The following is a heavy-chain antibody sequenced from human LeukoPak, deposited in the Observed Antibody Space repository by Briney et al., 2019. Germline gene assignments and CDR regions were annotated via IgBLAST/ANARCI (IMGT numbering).Heavy chain of an antibody. CDR1: GYSFTSYW. V-gene: IGHV5-51*01. CDR3: ARGGVGLSPPVDAFDI. Sequence: GESLKISCKGSGYSFTSYWIGWVRQMPGKGLEWMGIIYPGDSDTRYSPSFQGQVTISADKSISTAYLQWSSLKASDTAMYYCARGGVGLSPPVDAFDIWGQGTMVTVSS. J-gene: IGHJ3*02. D-gene: IGHD3-16*02. CDR2: IYPGDSDT.